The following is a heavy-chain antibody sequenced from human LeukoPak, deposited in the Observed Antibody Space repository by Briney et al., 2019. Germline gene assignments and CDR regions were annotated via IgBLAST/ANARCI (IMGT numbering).Heavy chain of an antibody. D-gene: IGHD3-9*01. Sequence: MAGGSLRLSCAASGFTLSSYSMNWVRQAPGKGLEWVSSISSSSSYIYYADSVKGRFTISRDNAKNSLYLQMNSLRAEDTAVYYCARRSKILTGYHLDYWGQGTLVTVSS. CDR3: ARRSKILTGYHLDY. CDR1: GFTLSSYS. CDR2: ISSSSSYI. V-gene: IGHV3-21*01. J-gene: IGHJ4*02.